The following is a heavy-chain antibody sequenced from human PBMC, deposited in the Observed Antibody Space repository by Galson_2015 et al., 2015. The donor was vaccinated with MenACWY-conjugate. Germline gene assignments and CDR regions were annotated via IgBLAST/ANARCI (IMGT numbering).Heavy chain of an antibody. J-gene: IGHJ4*02. CDR3: AKRPATYYYDSSGYYCFDY. D-gene: IGHD3-22*01. CDR1: GFTFSSYA. Sequence: SLRLSCAASGFTFSSYAMSWVRQAPGKGLEWVSAISGRGGSTYYADSVKGRFTISRDNSKNTLYLQMNSLRAEDTAVYYCAKRPATYYYDSSGYYCFDYWGQGTLVTVSS. CDR2: ISGRGGST. V-gene: IGHV3-23*01.